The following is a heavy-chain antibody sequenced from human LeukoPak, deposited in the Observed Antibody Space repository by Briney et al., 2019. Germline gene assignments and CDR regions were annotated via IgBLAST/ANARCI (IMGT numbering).Heavy chain of an antibody. J-gene: IGHJ2*01. D-gene: IGHD3-10*01. Sequence: GGSLRLSCAASGFSFSNYIIHRVRQAPGKGLEYVSSISLNGDSTYYADSVKGRFTISRDNSKNTLYLQMGTLRADDMAVYYCARAGRFQGWFFDLWGRGTRVTVSS. CDR2: ISLNGDST. CDR1: GFSFSNYI. V-gene: IGHV3-64*02. CDR3: ARAGRFQGWFFDL.